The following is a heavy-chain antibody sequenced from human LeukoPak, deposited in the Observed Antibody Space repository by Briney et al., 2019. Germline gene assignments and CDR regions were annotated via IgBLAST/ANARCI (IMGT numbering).Heavy chain of an antibody. J-gene: IGHJ4*02. CDR2: INHSGST. V-gene: IGHV4-34*01. Sequence: SETLSLTCAVYGGSFSGYYWSWIRQPPGKGLEWIGEINHSGSTNYNPSLKSRVTISVDTSKNQFSLKLSSVTAADTAVYYCARGPSLWFGEYPFDYWGQGTLVTVSS. D-gene: IGHD3-10*01. CDR3: ARGPSLWFGEYPFDY. CDR1: GGSFSGYY.